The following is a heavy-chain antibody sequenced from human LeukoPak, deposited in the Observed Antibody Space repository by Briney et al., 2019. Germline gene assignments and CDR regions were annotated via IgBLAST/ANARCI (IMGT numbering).Heavy chain of an antibody. CDR3: VKDMSSSGGDDAFDI. CDR2: IIPIFGTA. Sequence: ASVKVSCKASGGTFSSYAISWVRQAPGQGLEWMGGIIPIFGTANYAQKFQGRVTITADESTSTAYMELSSLRSEDTALYYCVKDMSSSGGDDAFDIWGQGTMVTVSS. J-gene: IGHJ3*02. CDR1: GGTFSSYA. V-gene: IGHV1-69*13. D-gene: IGHD3-22*01.